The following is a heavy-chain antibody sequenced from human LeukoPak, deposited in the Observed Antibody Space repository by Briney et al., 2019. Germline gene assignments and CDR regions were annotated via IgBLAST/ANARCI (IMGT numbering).Heavy chain of an antibody. CDR3: ARDGSGSYYTQDAFDI. V-gene: IGHV1-18*01. D-gene: IGHD3-10*01. CDR1: GYTFTSYG. Sequence: GASVKVSCTASGYTFTSYGISWVRQAPGQGLEWMGLISAYNGNTNYAQKLQGRVTMTTDTSTSIAYMELRSLRSDDTAVYYCARDGSGSYYTQDAFDIWGQGTMVTVSS. CDR2: ISAYNGNT. J-gene: IGHJ3*02.